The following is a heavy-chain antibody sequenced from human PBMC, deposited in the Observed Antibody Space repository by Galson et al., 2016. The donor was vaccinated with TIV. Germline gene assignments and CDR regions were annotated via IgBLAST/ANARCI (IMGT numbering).Heavy chain of an antibody. CDR2: TYYRSRWYY. J-gene: IGHJ3*01. D-gene: IGHD2-2*01. Sequence: CAISGDSVSSDSAAWNWVRQSPSRGLEWLGRTYYRSRWYYDYKVSVKSRITINPDTSKNQFSLQLNSVTPEDTAVYYCTRAAGKNGASCYATCEPCDFWGQGTMVTVSS. CDR1: GDSVSSDSAA. CDR3: TRAAGKNGASCYATCEPCDF. V-gene: IGHV6-1*01.